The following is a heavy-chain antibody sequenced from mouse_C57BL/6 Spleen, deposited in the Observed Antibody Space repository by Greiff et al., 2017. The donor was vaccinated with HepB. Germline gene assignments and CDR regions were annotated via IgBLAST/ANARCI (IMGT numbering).Heavy chain of an antibody. CDR3: ATRDYFDY. CDR1: GYTFTSYW. J-gene: IGHJ2*01. Sequence: QVQLQQSGAELVKPGASVKLSCKASGYTFTSYWMQWVKQRPGQGLEWIGEIDPSDSYTNYNQKFKGKATLTVDTSSSTAYMQLSSLTSEDSAVYYCATRDYFDYWGQGTTLTVSS. CDR2: IDPSDSYT. V-gene: IGHV1-50*01.